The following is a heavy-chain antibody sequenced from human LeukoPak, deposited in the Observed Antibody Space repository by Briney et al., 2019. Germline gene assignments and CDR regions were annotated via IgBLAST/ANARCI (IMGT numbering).Heavy chain of an antibody. CDR1: GFTFSSNW. CDR3: ARRNYYGFIDY. V-gene: IGHV3-7*01. J-gene: IGHJ4*02. Sequence: GGSLRLSCAASGFTFSSNWMSWVRQAPGKGLEWVANIKQDGSEKYYVGSVKGRFTISRDNAKNSLYLQMNSLRAEDTAVYYCARRNYYGFIDYWGQGTLVTVSS. CDR2: IKQDGSEK. D-gene: IGHD3-10*01.